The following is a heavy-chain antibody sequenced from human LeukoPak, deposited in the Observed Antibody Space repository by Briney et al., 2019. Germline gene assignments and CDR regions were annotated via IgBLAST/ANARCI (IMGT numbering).Heavy chain of an antibody. CDR3: AKDPGISTQANWFDP. V-gene: IGHV3-23*01. J-gene: IGHJ5*02. D-gene: IGHD2-2*01. Sequence: PGGSLRLSCAASGFTFSSYAMSWVRQAPGKGLEWVSAISGSGGSTYYADSVKGRFTISRDNSKNTLYLQMNSLRAEDTAVYYCAKDPGISTQANWFDPWGQGTLVTVSS. CDR2: ISGSGGST. CDR1: GFTFSSYA.